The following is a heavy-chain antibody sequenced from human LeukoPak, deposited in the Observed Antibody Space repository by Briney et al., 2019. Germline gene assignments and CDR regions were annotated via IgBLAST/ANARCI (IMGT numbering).Heavy chain of an antibody. D-gene: IGHD3-3*01. CDR3: ATGVGFWSGYFTPSSSPFDY. Sequence: ASVKVSCKVSGYTLTELSMHWVRQAPGKGLEWMGGFDPEDGETICAQKFQGRVTMTEDTSTDTAYMELSSLRSEDTAVYYCATGVGFWSGYFTPSSSPFDYWGQGTLVTVSS. V-gene: IGHV1-24*01. CDR1: GYTLTELS. J-gene: IGHJ4*02. CDR2: FDPEDGET.